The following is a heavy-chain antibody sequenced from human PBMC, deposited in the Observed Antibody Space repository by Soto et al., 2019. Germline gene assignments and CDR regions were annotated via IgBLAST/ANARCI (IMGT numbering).Heavy chain of an antibody. CDR1: GFTFSSYG. J-gene: IGHJ6*02. Sequence: PGGSLRLSCAASGFTFSSYGMHWVRQAPGKGLEWVAVISYDGSNKYYADSVKGRFTIPRDNSKNTLYLQMNSLRAEDTAVYYCAKDQGIAVAGSLYYYYGMDVWGQGTTVTVSS. D-gene: IGHD6-19*01. CDR3: AKDQGIAVAGSLYYYYGMDV. CDR2: ISYDGSNK. V-gene: IGHV3-30*18.